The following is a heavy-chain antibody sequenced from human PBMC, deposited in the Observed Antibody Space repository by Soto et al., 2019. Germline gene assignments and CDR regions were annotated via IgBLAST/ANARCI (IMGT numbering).Heavy chain of an antibody. V-gene: IGHV1-46*01. CDR2: INPSGGST. J-gene: IGHJ6*02. CDR1: GYTFTSYY. CDR3: AREIVVVVAAPPGGMDV. Sequence: QVQLVQSGAEVKKPGASVKVSCKASGYTFTSYYMHWVRQAPGQGLEWMGIINPSGGSTSYAQKFQGRVNMTRDTSTSTVYMELSSLRSEDTAVYYCAREIVVVVAAPPGGMDVWGQGTTVTVSS. D-gene: IGHD2-15*01.